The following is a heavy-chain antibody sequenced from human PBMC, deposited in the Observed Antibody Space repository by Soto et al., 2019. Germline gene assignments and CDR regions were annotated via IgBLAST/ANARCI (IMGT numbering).Heavy chain of an antibody. Sequence: SETLTLTCAVSGASISSDTRRTWLRQPREEVVEGSGVSCKSGTIKYNRSLESRVTISIDKSKNQFYLKMTTMTAAGTAVYYCAKKVPAALRYYYYYGLDVWGQGTTVTVSS. CDR3: AKKVPAALRYYYYYGLDV. V-gene: IGHV4-4*02. CDR2: SCKSGTI. CDR1: GASISSDTR. J-gene: IGHJ6*02. D-gene: IGHD2-15*01.